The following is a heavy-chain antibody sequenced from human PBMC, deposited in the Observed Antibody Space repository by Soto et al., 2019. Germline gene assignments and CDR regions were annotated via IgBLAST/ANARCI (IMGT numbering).Heavy chain of an antibody. CDR3: VRSYGGYGGYCFDC. CDR1: GLTFTSYW. J-gene: IGHJ4*02. V-gene: IGHV3-7*03. CDR2: IKQDGSDK. D-gene: IGHD5-12*01. Sequence: GGSLRLSCAASGLTFTSYWMSWVRHATGKGLEWVGNIKQDGSDKYYVTYVRGRFYISRNNAKTSTYLQMKSLRARDRAVYYCVRSYGGYGGYCFDCWGQGTLVTVSS.